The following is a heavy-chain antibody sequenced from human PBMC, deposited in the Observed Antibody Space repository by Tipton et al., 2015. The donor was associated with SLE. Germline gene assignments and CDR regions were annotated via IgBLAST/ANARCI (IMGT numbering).Heavy chain of an antibody. CDR1: GGSISSETSY. J-gene: IGHJ4*02. CDR2: IYYNGGS. V-gene: IGHV4-31*03. CDR3: ARGWRNQLLKGVQYFDL. D-gene: IGHD1-26*01. Sequence: TLSLTCTVSGGSISSETSYWTWIRQPPGKGLEWKGHIYYNGGSYYSPTLKSRLFMSVDTSKNQFSLKMNSVTAADTAVYYCARGWRNQLLKGVQYFDLWGQGSLVTVSA.